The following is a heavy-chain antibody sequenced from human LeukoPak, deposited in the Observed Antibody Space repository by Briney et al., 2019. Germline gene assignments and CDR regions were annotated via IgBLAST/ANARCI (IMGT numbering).Heavy chain of an antibody. V-gene: IGHV1-18*01. CDR1: GYTFTSYG. D-gene: IGHD3-22*01. Sequence: SVKVSCKASGYTFTSYGIIWVRQAPGQGLEGMGWVSAYNGNTNYAQKLQGRVTMTTDTSTSTAYMELRSLTSGDTAVYYCAREPYDRSGYYLGAVPGWYFDLWGRGTLVTVSS. CDR2: VSAYNGNT. CDR3: AREPYDRSGYYLGAVPGWYFDL. J-gene: IGHJ2*01.